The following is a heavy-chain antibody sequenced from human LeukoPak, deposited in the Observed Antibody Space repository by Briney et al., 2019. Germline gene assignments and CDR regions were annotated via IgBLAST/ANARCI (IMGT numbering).Heavy chain of an antibody. V-gene: IGHV3-48*04. J-gene: IGHJ4*02. CDR3: ARVRYPYGINRVCYAKSKVPYY. CDR1: GFTFRSYS. Sequence: GGSLRLSCAASGFTFRSYSMTWVRHAPGKGLEWVSHISSGGGTTDSADSVKGRFTISRDNAQNSLSLQMNSLRAEDTALYYCARVRYPYGINRVCYAKSKVPYYWGQGTLVTVSS. CDR2: ISSGGGTT. D-gene: IGHD2-8*01.